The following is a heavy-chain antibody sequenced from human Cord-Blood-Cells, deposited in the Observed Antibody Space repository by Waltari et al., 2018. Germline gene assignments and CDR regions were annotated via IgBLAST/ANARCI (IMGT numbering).Heavy chain of an antibody. Sequence: EVQLVESGGGLVKHGGSLRLSCAASGFTFSSYEMNWVRQAPGKGLGWVSYIRSSGSTIDYADSVKGRVTISRDDAKNSLYLQMNSLRAEDTAVYYCAMTTVTTYGEDYWGQGTLVTVSS. CDR3: AMTTVTTYGEDY. J-gene: IGHJ4*02. V-gene: IGHV3-48*03. D-gene: IGHD4-17*01. CDR1: GFTFSSYE. CDR2: IRSSGSTI.